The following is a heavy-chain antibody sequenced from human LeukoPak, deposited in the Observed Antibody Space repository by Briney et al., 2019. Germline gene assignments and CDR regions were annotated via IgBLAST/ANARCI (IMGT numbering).Heavy chain of an antibody. CDR1: GGSISTSNYY. CDR2: IFYSGST. D-gene: IGHD6-13*01. J-gene: IGHJ4*02. V-gene: IGHV4-39*07. Sequence: PSETLSLTCTVSGGSISTSNYYWGWIRQPPGKGLEWIGNIFYSGSTYYSPSLKSRVTISVDTSKNQFSLKLSSVTAADTAVYYCARVWQQLVRWWGQGTLVTVSS. CDR3: ARVWQQLVRW.